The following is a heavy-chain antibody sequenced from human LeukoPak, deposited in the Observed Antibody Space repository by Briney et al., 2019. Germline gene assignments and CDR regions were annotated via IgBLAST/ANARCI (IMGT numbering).Heavy chain of an antibody. CDR3: ARSPTYNWNVHFDY. J-gene: IGHJ4*02. V-gene: IGHV1-18*01. CDR2: ISAYNGNT. CDR1: GYTFTSYG. D-gene: IGHD1-1*01. Sequence: ASVKVSCKASGYTFTSYGISWARQAPGQGLEWMGWISAYNGNTNYAQKLQGRVTMTTDTSTSTAYMELRSLRSDDTAVYYCARSPTYNWNVHFDYWGQGTLVTVSS.